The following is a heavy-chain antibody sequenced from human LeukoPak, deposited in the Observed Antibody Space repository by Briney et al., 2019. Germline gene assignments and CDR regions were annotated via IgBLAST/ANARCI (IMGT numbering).Heavy chain of an antibody. Sequence: GGSLRLSCAASGFTFSSYGMSWVRQAPGKGLEWVSAISGSGGSTYYADSVKGRFTISRDNSKNTLYLQMNSLRAEDTAVYYCARDVRAVAGLLDYWGQGTLVTVSS. CDR3: ARDVRAVAGLLDY. V-gene: IGHV3-23*01. D-gene: IGHD6-19*01. CDR2: ISGSGGST. J-gene: IGHJ4*02. CDR1: GFTFSSYG.